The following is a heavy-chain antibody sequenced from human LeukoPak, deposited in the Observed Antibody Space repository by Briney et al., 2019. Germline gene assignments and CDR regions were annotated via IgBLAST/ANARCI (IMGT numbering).Heavy chain of an antibody. Sequence: ASVKVSCKASGYTFTSYAMNWVRQAPGQGLEWMGWINTNTGNPTYAQGFTGRFVFSLDTSVSTAYPQISSLKAEDTAVYYCAREASAYCSSTSCYLIAAAAIDAFDIWGQGTMVTVSS. D-gene: IGHD2-2*01. CDR2: INTNTGNP. CDR1: GYTFTSYA. V-gene: IGHV7-4-1*02. CDR3: AREASAYCSSTSCYLIAAAAIDAFDI. J-gene: IGHJ3*02.